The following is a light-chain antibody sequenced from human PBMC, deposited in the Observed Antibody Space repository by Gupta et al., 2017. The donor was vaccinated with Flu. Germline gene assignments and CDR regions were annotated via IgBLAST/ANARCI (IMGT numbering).Light chain of an antibody. CDR1: QSVLNSANNASY. CDR3: RQQHSDPHS. Sequence: DIVMTQSPDSLAVSLGETATIHCKSRQSVLNSANNASYLGWYQQKPGQPPNLLIYWAPTRDSRVPDRLSGSGSGTDFTLTISNLQAEDVAVYYCRQQHSDPHSFGEGTXVEIK. J-gene: IGKJ2*03. V-gene: IGKV4-1*01. CDR2: WAP.